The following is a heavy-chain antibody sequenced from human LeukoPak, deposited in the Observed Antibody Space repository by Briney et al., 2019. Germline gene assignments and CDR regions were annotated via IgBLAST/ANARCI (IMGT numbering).Heavy chain of an antibody. CDR1: GFTFSSYW. D-gene: IGHD5-18*01. CDR3: ARAPYGYPSAY. CDR2: IKQDGSEK. V-gene: IGHV3-7*03. Sequence: GGPLRLSCAASGFTFSSYWMSWVRQAPGKGLEWVANIKQDGSEKYYVDSVKGRFTISRDNAKNSLYLQMNSLRAEDTAVYYCARAPYGYPSAYWGQGTLVTVSS. J-gene: IGHJ4*02.